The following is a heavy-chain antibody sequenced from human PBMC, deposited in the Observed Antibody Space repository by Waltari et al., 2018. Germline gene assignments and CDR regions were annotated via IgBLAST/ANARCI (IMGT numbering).Heavy chain of an antibody. J-gene: IGHJ4*02. V-gene: IGHV3-48*02. CDR3: ARGGYVDY. Sequence: FNTYKMNWVRQAPGKGLEWVSHINTGSSTIYYADSVKGRFTISRDNAKNSLYLQMNSLREEDTAVYYCARGGYVDYWGQGTLVTVSS. CDR2: INTGSSTI. CDR1: FNTYK.